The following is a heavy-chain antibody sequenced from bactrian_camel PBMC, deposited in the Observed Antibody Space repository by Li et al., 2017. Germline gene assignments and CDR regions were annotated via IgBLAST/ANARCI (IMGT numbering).Heavy chain of an antibody. CDR2: IKTSGQ. D-gene: IGHD1*01. CDR1: GFTFSGYD. CDR3: APTPRPPPSVRYRGSPTCEVPNC. V-gene: IGHV3S40*01. J-gene: IGHJ4*01. Sequence: VQLVESGGALVQPGGSLRLSCQASGFTFSGYDMMWVRQSPGKGLEWVSTIKTSGQYYADSVKGRFTISQDNAENTVALQMSRLKPEDTARYYCAPTPRPPPSVRYRGSPTCEVPNCWGQGTQVTVS.